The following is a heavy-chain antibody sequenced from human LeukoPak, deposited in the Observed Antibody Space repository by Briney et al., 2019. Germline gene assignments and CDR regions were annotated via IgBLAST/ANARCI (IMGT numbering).Heavy chain of an antibody. CDR1: GGSINNYY. V-gene: IGHV4-59*01. CDR3: ARWGTGFDY. Sequence: SETLSLTCTVSGGSINNYYWSWLRQPPGKGLEWIGYIYYSGSTNYNPSLKSRVTISVDTSKNQFSLKLSSVTAADTAVYYCARWGTGFDYWGQGTLVTVSS. D-gene: IGHD1-1*01. J-gene: IGHJ4*02. CDR2: IYYSGST.